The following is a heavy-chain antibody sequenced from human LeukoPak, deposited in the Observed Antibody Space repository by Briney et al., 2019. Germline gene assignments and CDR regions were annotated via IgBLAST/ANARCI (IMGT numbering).Heavy chain of an antibody. CDR3: ARRLTQYDCFDP. D-gene: IGHD2-2*01. CDR1: GDSVSSNSVT. J-gene: IGHJ5*02. CDR2: TYYRSTWYN. Sequence: SQTLSLTCAISGDSVSSNSVTWNWIRQSQSRGLEWLARTYYRSTWYNDYAVSVRGRITVNPDTSKNQFSLHLNSVTPEDTAVYYCARRLTQYDCFDPWGQGILVTVSS. V-gene: IGHV6-1*01.